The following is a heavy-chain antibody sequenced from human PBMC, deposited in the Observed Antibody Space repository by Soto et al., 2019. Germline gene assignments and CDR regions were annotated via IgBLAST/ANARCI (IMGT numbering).Heavy chain of an antibody. D-gene: IGHD3-22*01. CDR3: TIDLNSSGDYEFDY. V-gene: IGHV3-15*01. J-gene: IGHJ4*02. Sequence: PGGSLRLSCAASGFTFSKAWMSWVRQAPGKGLEWVGRIKSKTDGGTTDYAAPVKGRFTISRDDSKNTLYLQMNSAKTEDIAGYYCTIDLNSSGDYEFDYWGQGALVTVSS. CDR1: GFTFSKAW. CDR2: IKSKTDGGTT.